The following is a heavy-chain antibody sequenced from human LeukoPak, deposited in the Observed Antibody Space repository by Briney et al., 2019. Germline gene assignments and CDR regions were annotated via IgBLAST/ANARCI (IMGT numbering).Heavy chain of an antibody. CDR2: IYYSGST. CDR3: ATRAMVRARQSDY. Sequence: GSLRLSCAASGFTFSNYAMSWVRQPPGNGLEWIGSIYYSGSTYYNPSLKSRVTISVDTSKNQFSLKLSSVTAADTAVYYCATRAMVRARQSDYWGQGTLVTVSS. CDR1: GFTFSNYA. J-gene: IGHJ4*02. V-gene: IGHV4-38-2*01. D-gene: IGHD3-10*01.